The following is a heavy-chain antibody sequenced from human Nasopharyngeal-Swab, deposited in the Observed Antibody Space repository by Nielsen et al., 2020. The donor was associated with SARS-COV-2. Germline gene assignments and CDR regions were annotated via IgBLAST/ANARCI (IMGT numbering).Heavy chain of an antibody. J-gene: IGHJ6*02. CDR2: INPRGGST. CDR3: TRGTYDMDV. CDR1: GYTFTSYY. V-gene: IGHV1-46*01. Sequence: ASVKVSYKASGYTFTSYYMRWVRQAPGQGLEWMGIINPRGGSTSYAQKFQGRVTMTRDTSTSTLYMNLSSLTSDDTAVYYCTRGTYDMDVWGQGTTVTVSS.